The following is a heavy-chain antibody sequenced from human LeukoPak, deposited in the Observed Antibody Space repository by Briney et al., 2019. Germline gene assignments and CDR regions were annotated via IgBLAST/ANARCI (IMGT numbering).Heavy chain of an antibody. J-gene: IGHJ4*02. V-gene: IGHV1-2*02. CDR1: GYTFTGYY. D-gene: IGHD6-19*01. Sequence: ASVKVSCKASGYTFTGYYMHWVRQAPGQGLEWMGWINPNSGGTNYAQKFQGRVTMTRDTSISTAYMELSRLRSDDTAVYYCARDPNSSGWGNFDYWGQGTLVTVSS. CDR3: ARDPNSSGWGNFDY. CDR2: INPNSGGT.